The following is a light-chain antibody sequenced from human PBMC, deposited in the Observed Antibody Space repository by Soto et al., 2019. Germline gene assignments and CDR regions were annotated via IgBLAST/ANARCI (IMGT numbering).Light chain of an antibody. V-gene: IGLV1-44*01. J-gene: IGLJ3*02. CDR2: GDD. CDR3: ATWDASLNEWV. Sequence: QSVLTQPPSASGTPGQRVTISCSGSSSNIGSSTVNWYQQLPGTAPKLLIYGDDQRPSGVPDRCSGSKSGTSASLAISGLQYEDEADYYCATWDASLNEWVFGGGTKLTVL. CDR1: SSNIGSST.